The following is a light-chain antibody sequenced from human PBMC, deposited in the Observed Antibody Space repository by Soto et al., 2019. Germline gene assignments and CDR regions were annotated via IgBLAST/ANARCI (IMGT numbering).Light chain of an antibody. CDR3: CLYIGATTYV. V-gene: IGLV2-23*02. Sequence: QSVLTQPASVSGTPGQSITISCTGSNSDVGIYDFVSWYQHHPGRAPKLIVSEVSHRPSGVPDRFSGSTSVNSASLTISGLQADDEADYYCCLYIGATTYVFGTGTKVTVL. CDR2: EVS. J-gene: IGLJ1*01. CDR1: NSDVGIYDF.